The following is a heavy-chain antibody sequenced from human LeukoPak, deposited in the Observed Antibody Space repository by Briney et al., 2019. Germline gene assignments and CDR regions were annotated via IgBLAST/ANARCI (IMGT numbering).Heavy chain of an antibody. Sequence: GGSLRLSCAASGFTVSSNYMSWVRQAPGKGLEWVSFIYSGGSTYYADSVKGRFTISRDNSKNTLYLQMNSLRAEDTAVYYCARDRNVVVPAAMTPPGGYWGQGTLVTVSS. CDR1: GFTVSSNY. D-gene: IGHD2-2*01. CDR3: ARDRNVVVPAAMTPPGGY. CDR2: IYSGGST. V-gene: IGHV3-53*05. J-gene: IGHJ4*02.